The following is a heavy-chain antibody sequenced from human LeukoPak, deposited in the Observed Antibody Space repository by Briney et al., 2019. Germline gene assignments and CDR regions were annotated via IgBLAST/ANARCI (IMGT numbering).Heavy chain of an antibody. CDR2: IYDSGST. V-gene: IGHV4-39*02. CDR1: GGSIRSSYYY. CDR3: ARDDFGFDP. D-gene: IGHD4/OR15-4a*01. Sequence: PSETLSLTCTVFGGSIRSSYYYWGWIRQPPGKGLEWIGSIYDSGSTYYNPSLKSRVTISVDTSKNQFSLKLNSVTAADTAVYYCARDDFGFDPLGQGTLVTVSS. J-gene: IGHJ5*02.